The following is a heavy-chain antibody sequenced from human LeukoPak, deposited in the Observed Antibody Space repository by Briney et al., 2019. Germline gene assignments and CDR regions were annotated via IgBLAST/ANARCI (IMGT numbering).Heavy chain of an antibody. CDR2: INPSSGGT. CDR1: GYTFTGYY. Sequence: ASVKVSCKASGYTFTGYYIHWVRRAPGQGLEWMGWINPSSGGTNYAQKFQGWVTMTRDTSISTAYMELSRPRSDDTAVYYCAREGDVSGRNWFDPWGQGTLVTVSS. CDR3: AREGDVSGRNWFDP. J-gene: IGHJ5*02. V-gene: IGHV1-2*04. D-gene: IGHD3-10*01.